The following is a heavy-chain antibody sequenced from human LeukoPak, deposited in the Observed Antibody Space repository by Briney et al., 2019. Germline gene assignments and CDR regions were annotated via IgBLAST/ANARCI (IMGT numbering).Heavy chain of an antibody. Sequence: GGSLRLSCAASGFTVTNNYMNWVRQAPGKGLEWVSVIYSDGNTNYADSVKGRFTISRDSSKNRVYLQMNSLTAEGTAVYYCAKSRREGGNTHYSADYWGLGTLVTVSS. CDR2: IYSDGNT. CDR3: AKSRREGGNTHYSADY. V-gene: IGHV3-53*01. D-gene: IGHD3-16*01. J-gene: IGHJ4*02. CDR1: GFTVTNNY.